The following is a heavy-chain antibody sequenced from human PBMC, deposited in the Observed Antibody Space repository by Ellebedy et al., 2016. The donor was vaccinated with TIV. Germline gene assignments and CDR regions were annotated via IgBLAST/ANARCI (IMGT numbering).Heavy chain of an antibody. J-gene: IGHJ5*02. D-gene: IGHD2-15*01. CDR3: AGYWWPANFDP. CDR2: IKQDESEK. V-gene: IGHV3-7*01. Sequence: GGSLRLXXAASGFSFSGHWMSWVRQAPGKGLEWVANIKQDESEKYYADSVKGRFTISRDNSKNSLYLQMNSLRAEDTAVYYCAGYWWPANFDPWGQGILVTVSS. CDR1: GFSFSGHW.